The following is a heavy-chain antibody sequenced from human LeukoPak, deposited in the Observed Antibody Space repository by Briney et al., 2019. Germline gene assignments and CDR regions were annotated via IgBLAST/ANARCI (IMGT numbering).Heavy chain of an antibody. D-gene: IGHD3-10*01. J-gene: IGHJ4*02. CDR1: GGSISSSSYY. CDR2: IYYSGST. CDR3: ARGGFGELFPIDY. Sequence: SETLSLTCTVSGGSISSSSYYWGWIRQPPGKGLEWIGSIYYSGSTYYNPSLKSRVTISVDTSKNQFSLKLSSVTAADTAVYYCARGGFGELFPIDYWGQGTLVTVSS. V-gene: IGHV4-39*07.